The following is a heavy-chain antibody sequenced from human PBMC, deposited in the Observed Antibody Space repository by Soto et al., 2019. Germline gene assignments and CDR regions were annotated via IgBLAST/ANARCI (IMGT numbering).Heavy chain of an antibody. Sequence: QVQLVQSGAEVKKPGASVKVSCKASGYTFTSYGISWVRQAPGQGLEWMGWISAYNGNTNYAQKLQGRVTMTTDTSTSTAYMQLRILRYDDRAVYDCARDPPWPLFDYGDYFDSWGQGTLVTVSS. D-gene: IGHD4-17*01. V-gene: IGHV1-18*01. CDR1: GYTFTSYG. CDR3: ARDPPWPLFDYGDYFDS. CDR2: ISAYNGNT. J-gene: IGHJ4*02.